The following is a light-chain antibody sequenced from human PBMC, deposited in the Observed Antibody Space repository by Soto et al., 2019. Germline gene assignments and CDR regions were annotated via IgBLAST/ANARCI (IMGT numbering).Light chain of an antibody. CDR3: QQYGGSPLFT. V-gene: IGKV3-20*01. J-gene: IGKJ3*01. Sequence: EIVLTQSPGTLSLSPGDRATLSCRASQGVTPAYLAWYQHKPGQAPRLLIYGASHRATGIPDRFSGSGSGTDFTLTITRLEPDDFAVYSCQQYGGSPLFTFGPGTTVDFK. CDR1: QGVTPAY. CDR2: GAS.